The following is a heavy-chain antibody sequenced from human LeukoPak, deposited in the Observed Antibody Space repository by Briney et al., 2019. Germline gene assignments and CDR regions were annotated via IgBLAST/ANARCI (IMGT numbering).Heavy chain of an antibody. Sequence: GASVKVSCKASGYTFTGYYMHWVRQAPGQGLEWMGWINPNSGGTNYAQKFQGWVTMTRDTSISTAYMELSRLRSDDTAVYYCARGPYCSGGSCYGGYFGYWGQGTLVTVSS. J-gene: IGHJ4*02. CDR3: ARGPYCSGGSCYGGYFGY. CDR1: GYTFTGYY. D-gene: IGHD2-15*01. V-gene: IGHV1-2*04. CDR2: INPNSGGT.